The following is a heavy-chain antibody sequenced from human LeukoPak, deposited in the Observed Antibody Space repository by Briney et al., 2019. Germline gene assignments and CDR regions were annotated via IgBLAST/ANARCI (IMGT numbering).Heavy chain of an antibody. CDR1: GGSISSSSYY. CDR2: ISSSSTYM. Sequence: PSETLSLTCTVSGGSISSSSYYWGWVRQAPGKGLEWVSSISSSSTYMYYADSVKSRFTISRDNTKNSLYLQMNSLRAEDTAVYYCASRYEVLTGMLADYYYPMDVWGQGTTVTVSS. D-gene: IGHD3-9*01. J-gene: IGHJ6*02. V-gene: IGHV3-21*01. CDR3: ASRYEVLTGMLADYYYPMDV.